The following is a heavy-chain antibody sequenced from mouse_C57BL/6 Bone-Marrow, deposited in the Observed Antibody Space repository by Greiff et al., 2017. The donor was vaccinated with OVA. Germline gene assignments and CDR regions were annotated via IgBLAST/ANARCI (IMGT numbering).Heavy chain of an antibody. CDR3: AFYYGSSYRYFDV. Sequence: SGYSFPDYNMNWVKQSNGKSLEWIGVINPNYGTTSYNQKFKGKATLTVDQSSSTAYMQLNSLTSEDSAVYYCAFYYGSSYRYFDVWGTGTTVTVSS. D-gene: IGHD1-1*01. CDR2: INPNYGTT. V-gene: IGHV1-39*01. J-gene: IGHJ1*03. CDR1: GYSFPDYN.